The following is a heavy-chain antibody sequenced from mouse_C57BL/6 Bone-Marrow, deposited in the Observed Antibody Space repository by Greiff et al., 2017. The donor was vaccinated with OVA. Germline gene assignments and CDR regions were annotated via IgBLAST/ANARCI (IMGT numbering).Heavy chain of an antibody. V-gene: IGHV1-18*01. CDR3: AREDYDVAGFAY. CDR1: GYTFTDYN. CDR2: INPNNGGT. Sequence: EVQLQQSGPELVKPGASVKIPCKASGYTFTDYNMDWVKQSHGKSLEWIGDINPNNGGTIYNQKFKGKATLTVDKSSSTAYMELRSLTSEDTAVYYCAREDYDVAGFAYWGQGTLVTVSA. D-gene: IGHD2-4*01. J-gene: IGHJ3*01.